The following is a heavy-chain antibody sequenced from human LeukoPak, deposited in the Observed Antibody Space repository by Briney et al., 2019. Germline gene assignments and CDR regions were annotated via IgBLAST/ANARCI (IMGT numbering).Heavy chain of an antibody. CDR1: GFPFSRFA. J-gene: IGHJ4*02. D-gene: IGHD5-18*01. CDR2: ISGSSEST. Sequence: GGSLRLSCAASGFPFSRFAMTWVRQAPGKGLEWVSAISGSSESTNYADSVKGRFTISRDNSKNTLYLQMNNLGADDTAVYYCAIGWGYSYGYPADYWGQGTLVTVSS. V-gene: IGHV3-23*01. CDR3: AIGWGYSYGYPADY.